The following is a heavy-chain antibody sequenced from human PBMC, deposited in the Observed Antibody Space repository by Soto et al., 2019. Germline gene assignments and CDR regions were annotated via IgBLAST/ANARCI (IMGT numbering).Heavy chain of an antibody. CDR2: IWYDGTKK. V-gene: IGHV3-33*01. J-gene: IGHJ4*02. CDR1: GFSFSNYA. Sequence: QVEMVESGGGVVQPGKSLRLSCTASGFSFSNYAMHWVRQAPGKGLEWVALIWYDGTKKSYAVSMQGRFTISRDNSNNTLYLQLNSLRAEDTAVYYCSRGSNWNVGLFDYWGQGTLVTVSS. D-gene: IGHD1-20*01. CDR3: SRGSNWNVGLFDY.